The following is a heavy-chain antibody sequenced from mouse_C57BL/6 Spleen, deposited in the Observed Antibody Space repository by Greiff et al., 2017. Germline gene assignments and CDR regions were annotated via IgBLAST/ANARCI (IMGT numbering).Heavy chain of an antibody. Sequence: EVQRVESGGDLVKPGGSLKLSCAASGFTFSSYGMSWVRQTPDKRLEWVATISSGGSYTYYPDSVKGRFTISRDNAKNTLYLQMSSLKSEDTAMYYYARHLIYDGYYDYWGQGTTLTVSS. D-gene: IGHD2-3*01. CDR3: ARHLIYDGYYDY. J-gene: IGHJ2*01. CDR1: GFTFSSYG. CDR2: ISSGGSYT. V-gene: IGHV5-6*01.